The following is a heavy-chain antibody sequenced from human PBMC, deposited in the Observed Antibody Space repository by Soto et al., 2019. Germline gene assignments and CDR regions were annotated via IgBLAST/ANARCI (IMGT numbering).Heavy chain of an antibody. CDR3: ACWGHIVQVAPSDFDR. Sequence: WGSLLVTCATSGFPFTSYWMNWVRQTPGKGLMWVSGISPDGRDVGYADSVEGRFTVSRDNAKNTLYLQMHSLRAEDTAMYYCACWGHIVQVAPSDFDRWGQGTLVTASS. CDR2: ISPDGRDV. D-gene: IGHD2-8*02. V-gene: IGHV3-74*01. CDR1: GFPFTSYW. J-gene: IGHJ4*02.